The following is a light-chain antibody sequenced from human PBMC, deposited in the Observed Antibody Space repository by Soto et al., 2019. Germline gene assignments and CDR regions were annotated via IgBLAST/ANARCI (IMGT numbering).Light chain of an antibody. V-gene: IGKV1-33*01. CDR2: DAS. CDR3: QQYDNLPGGT. J-gene: IGKJ3*01. Sequence: DIQMTQSPSSLSASVGDRVTITCQASQDISNYLNWYQQKPGKAPKLLIYDASNLETGVQSRFSGSGSGTDFTFTISSLQPEDIATYYCQQYDNLPGGTFGPGTKVDIK. CDR1: QDISNY.